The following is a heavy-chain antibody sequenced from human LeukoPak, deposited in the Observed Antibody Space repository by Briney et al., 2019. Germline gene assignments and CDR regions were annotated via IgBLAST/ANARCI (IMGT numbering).Heavy chain of an antibody. CDR1: GASISSGNW. J-gene: IGHJ6*02. V-gene: IGHV4-4*02. CDR2: IFHGGST. Sequence: SETLSLTCTVSGASISSGNWWSWVRQLPGKGLEWIGDIFHGGSTHSNPSLKSRVTMSEDKSKNQFSLKLSSVTAADTAVYYCASPQVAYGDYGRSDYGMDVWGQGTTVTVSS. CDR3: ASPQVAYGDYGRSDYGMDV. D-gene: IGHD4-17*01.